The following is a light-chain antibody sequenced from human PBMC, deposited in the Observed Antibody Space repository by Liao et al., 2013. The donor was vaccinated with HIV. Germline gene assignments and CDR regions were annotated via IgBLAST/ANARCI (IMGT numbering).Light chain of an antibody. V-gene: IGLV3-21*01. CDR3: QAWDSNTAV. CDR1: NIRSRG. J-gene: IGLJ1*01. Sequence: YVLTQPPSVSVAPGQTAVMTCGGNNIRSRGVHWYQQRPGQAPVLVMYYDQNRPSGIPERISGSISGNTATLTISGVETGDEADYFCQAWDSNTAVFGPGTKVTVL. CDR2: YDQ.